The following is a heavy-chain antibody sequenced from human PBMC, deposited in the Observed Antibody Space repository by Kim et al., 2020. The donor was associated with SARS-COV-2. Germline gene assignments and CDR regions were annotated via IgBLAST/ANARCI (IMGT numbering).Heavy chain of an antibody. D-gene: IGHD5-12*01. CDR2: INHSGST. V-gene: IGHV4-34*01. CDR1: GGSFSGYY. Sequence: SETLSLTCAVYGGSFSGYYWSWIRQPPGKGLEWIGEINHSGSTNYNPSLKSRVTISVDTSKNQFSLKLSSVTAADTAVYYCARSGGWRRRGYSGYDSYYYYGMDVWGQGTTVTVSS. J-gene: IGHJ6*02. CDR3: ARSGGWRRRGYSGYDSYYYYGMDV.